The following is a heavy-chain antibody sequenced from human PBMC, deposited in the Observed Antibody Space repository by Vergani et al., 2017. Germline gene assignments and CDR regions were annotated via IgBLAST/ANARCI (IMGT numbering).Heavy chain of an antibody. V-gene: IGHV3-43*01. J-gene: IGHJ4*02. CDR2: ISWDGGST. D-gene: IGHD3-10*01. CDR1: GFTFDDYT. CDR3: AKDMVRWSRHFREFDY. Sequence: EVQLVESGGVVVQPGGSLRLSCAASGFTFDDYTMHWVRQAPGKGLEWVSLISWDGGSTYYADSVKGRFTISRDNSKNSLYLQMNSLRTEDTALYYCAKDMVRWSRHFREFDYWGQGTLVTVSS.